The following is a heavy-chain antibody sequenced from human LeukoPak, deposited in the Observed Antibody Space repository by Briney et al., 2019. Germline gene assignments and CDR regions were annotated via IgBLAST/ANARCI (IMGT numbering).Heavy chain of an antibody. Sequence: PGRSLRLSCAASGFTFSSYAMHWVRQAPGKGLEWVAVISYDGSNKYYADSVKGRFTISRDNSKNTLYLQMNSLRAEDTAVYYCARGKQWLVLYDFDYWGQGTLVTVSS. CDR1: GFTFSSYA. CDR2: ISYDGSNK. V-gene: IGHV3-30-3*01. CDR3: ARGKQWLVLYDFDY. D-gene: IGHD6-19*01. J-gene: IGHJ4*02.